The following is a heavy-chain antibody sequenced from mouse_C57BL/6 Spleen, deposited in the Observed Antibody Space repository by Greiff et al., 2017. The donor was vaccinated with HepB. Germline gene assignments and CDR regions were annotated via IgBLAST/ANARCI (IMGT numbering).Heavy chain of an antibody. J-gene: IGHJ3*01. V-gene: IGHV1-50*01. CDR2: IDPSDSYT. CDR1: GYTFTSYW. CDR3: ARHYSNYPAWFAY. Sequence: QVQLQQPGAELVKPGASVKLSCKASGYTFTSYWMQWVKQRPGQGLEWIGEIDPSDSYTNYNQKFKGKATLTVDTSSSTAYMQLSSLTSEDSAVYYCARHYSNYPAWFAYWGQGTLVTVSA. D-gene: IGHD2-5*01.